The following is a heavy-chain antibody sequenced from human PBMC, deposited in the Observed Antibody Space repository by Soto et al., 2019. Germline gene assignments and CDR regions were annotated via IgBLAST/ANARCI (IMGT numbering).Heavy chain of an antibody. CDR3: ARDTGYDHDAFDI. V-gene: IGHV1-46*01. D-gene: IGHD5-12*01. CDR2: INPTGSMT. J-gene: IGHJ3*02. CDR1: GYSFITSYH. Sequence: QVQLGQSGAEVKKPGASVKVSCKASGYSFITSYHMHWVRQAPGQGLEWMGIINPTGSMTRYSQKFQGRLTMTRDTSTATDYMELSNLTSEDTAVYFCARDTGYDHDAFDIWGQGTRVTVSS.